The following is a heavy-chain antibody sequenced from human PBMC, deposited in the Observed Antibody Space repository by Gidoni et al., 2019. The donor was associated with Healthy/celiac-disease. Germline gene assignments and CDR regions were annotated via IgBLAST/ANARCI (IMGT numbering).Heavy chain of an antibody. D-gene: IGHD3-10*01. Sequence: DVQLVQSGAEGKKPGESLKTTGKGSGYSFTSSWSGWVRQTPGKGLAWMGIIYPGDSDTRYSPSFQGQVTISADKSISTAYLQWSSLKASDTAMYYCARSMVRGGHWFDPWGQGTLVTVSS. J-gene: IGHJ5*02. V-gene: IGHV5-51*01. CDR3: ARSMVRGGHWFDP. CDR2: IYPGDSDT. CDR1: GYSFTSSW.